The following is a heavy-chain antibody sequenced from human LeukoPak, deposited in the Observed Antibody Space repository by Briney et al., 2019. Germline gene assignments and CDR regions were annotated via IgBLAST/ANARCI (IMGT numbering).Heavy chain of an antibody. D-gene: IGHD1-26*01. CDR3: ARDLLFYSGSYSDYFDY. V-gene: IGHV1-18*01. CDR2: ISAYNGNT. CDR1: GGAFSSYA. J-gene: IGHJ4*02. Sequence: ASVKVSCKASGGAFSSYAISWVRQAPGQGLEWMGWISAYNGNTNYAQKLQGRVTMTTDTSTSTAYMELRSLRSDDTAVYYCARDLLFYSGSYSDYFDYWGQGTLVTVSS.